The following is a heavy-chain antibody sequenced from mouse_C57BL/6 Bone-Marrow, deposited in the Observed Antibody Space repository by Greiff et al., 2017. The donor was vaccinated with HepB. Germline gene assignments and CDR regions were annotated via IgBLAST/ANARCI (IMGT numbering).Heavy chain of an antibody. V-gene: IGHV1-18*01. D-gene: IGHD2-5*01. CDR2: INPNNGGT. CDR1: GYTFTDYN. J-gene: IGHJ4*01. CDR3: AREGYSNYEDYAMDY. Sequence: VQLQQSGPELVKPGASVKIPCKASGYTFTDYNMDWVKQSHGKSLEWIGDINPNNGGTIYNQKFKGKATLTVDKSSSTAYMELRSLTSEDTAVYYCAREGYSNYEDYAMDYWGQGTSVTVSS.